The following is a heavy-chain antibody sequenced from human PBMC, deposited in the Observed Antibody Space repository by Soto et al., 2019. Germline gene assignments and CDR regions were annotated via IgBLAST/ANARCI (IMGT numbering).Heavy chain of an antibody. CDR2: ISPDGRTI. CDR1: GFTLSSYW. Sequence: GGSLRLSCAGSGFTLSSYWVHWVRQAPGKGLMWVSRISPDGRTINYADSVKGRFTISRDNSKNTLYLQMNSLRAEDTAVYYCAKDPEYYGGNERGTAPDYWGQGTLVTVSS. V-gene: IGHV3-74*01. J-gene: IGHJ4*02. CDR3: AKDPEYYGGNERGTAPDY. D-gene: IGHD4-17*01.